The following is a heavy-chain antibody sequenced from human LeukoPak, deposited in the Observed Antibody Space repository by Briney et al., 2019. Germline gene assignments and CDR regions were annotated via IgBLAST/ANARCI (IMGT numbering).Heavy chain of an antibody. CDR1: GFTFSSYA. Sequence: GGSLRLSCAASGFTFSSYAMHWVRQAPGKGLERVAVISYDGSNKYYADSVKGRFTISRDNSKNTLYLQMNSLRAEDTAVYYCARGDYDFWSGLGGYFDYWGQGTLVTVSS. CDR3: ARGDYDFWSGLGGYFDY. CDR2: ISYDGSNK. J-gene: IGHJ4*02. V-gene: IGHV3-30-3*01. D-gene: IGHD3-3*01.